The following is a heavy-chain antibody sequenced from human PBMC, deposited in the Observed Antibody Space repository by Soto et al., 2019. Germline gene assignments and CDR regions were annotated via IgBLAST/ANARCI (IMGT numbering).Heavy chain of an antibody. Sequence: GSGPTLVNPTQTLTLTCTFSAFSLSTSGMCVSWIRQPPGKALEWLALIDWDGDKYYSTSLKTRLTISKDTSKNQVVLTMTNMDPVDTATYYCARIRYRSGWYLGYFDYWGQGTLVTVPQ. CDR1: AFSLSTSGMC. CDR3: ARIRYRSGWYLGYFDY. D-gene: IGHD6-19*01. V-gene: IGHV2-70*01. J-gene: IGHJ4*02. CDR2: IDWDGDK.